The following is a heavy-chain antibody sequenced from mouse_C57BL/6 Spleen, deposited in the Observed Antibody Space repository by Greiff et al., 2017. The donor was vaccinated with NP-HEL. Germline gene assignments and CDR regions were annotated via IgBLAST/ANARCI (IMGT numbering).Heavy chain of an antibody. V-gene: IGHV1-59*01. Sequence: VQLQQPGAELVRPGTSVKLSCKASGYTFTSYWMHWVKQRPGQGLEWIGVIDPSDSYTNYNQKFKGKATLTVDTSSSTAYMQLSSLTSEDSAVYYCARRDYYGTPYWYFDVWGTGTTVTVSS. D-gene: IGHD1-1*01. CDR1: GYTFTSYW. CDR2: IDPSDSYT. J-gene: IGHJ1*03. CDR3: ARRDYYGTPYWYFDV.